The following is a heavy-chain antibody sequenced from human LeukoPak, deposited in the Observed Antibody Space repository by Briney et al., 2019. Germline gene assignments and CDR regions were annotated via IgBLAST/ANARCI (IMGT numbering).Heavy chain of an antibody. J-gene: IGHJ4*02. Sequence: SETLSLTCTVSSGSISSGGYYWSWVRQHPGKGLEWIGYIYYSGSTYYNPSLKSRVTMSVDTSKNQFSLKLSSVTAADTAVYYCARDLIDYGVPDSWGQGTLVTVSS. V-gene: IGHV4-31*03. CDR1: SGSISSGGYY. CDR2: IYYSGST. D-gene: IGHD4-17*01. CDR3: ARDLIDYGVPDS.